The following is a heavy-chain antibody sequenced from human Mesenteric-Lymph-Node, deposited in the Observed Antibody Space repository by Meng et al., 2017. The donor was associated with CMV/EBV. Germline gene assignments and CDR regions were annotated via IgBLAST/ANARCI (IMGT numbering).Heavy chain of an antibody. CDR2: ITPSSGST. D-gene: IGHD1-26*01. CDR1: GFSLANYS. Sequence: CTASGFSLANYSMRWVRQAPGQGLEWMGIITPSSGSTTYAQTFQGRVTMTRDTSTSTVYLDLSSLRSEDTAVYFCARGRGATRDYFDYWGQGTLVTVSS. V-gene: IGHV1-46*01. CDR3: ARGRGATRDYFDY. J-gene: IGHJ4*02.